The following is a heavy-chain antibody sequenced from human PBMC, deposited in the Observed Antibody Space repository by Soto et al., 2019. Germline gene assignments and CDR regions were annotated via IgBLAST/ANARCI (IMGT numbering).Heavy chain of an antibody. CDR1: GASISGYS. D-gene: IGHD3-16*01. CDR2: IYNNGGS. Sequence: PSETLSLTCKVSGASISGYSWSWVRQSPGKGLEWIGFIYNNGGSSYNPSLRSRVTISPDTSKNQFSLELRDVTTGDTAVYFCASWGEGYGSPRGFDFWGQGTLVTVSS. V-gene: IGHV4-4*09. J-gene: IGHJ4*02. CDR3: ASWGEGYGSPRGFDF.